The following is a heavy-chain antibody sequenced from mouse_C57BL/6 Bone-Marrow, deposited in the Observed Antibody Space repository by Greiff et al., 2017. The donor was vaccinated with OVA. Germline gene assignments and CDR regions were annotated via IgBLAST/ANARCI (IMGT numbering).Heavy chain of an antibody. J-gene: IGHJ4*01. CDR1: GFSLTSYG. D-gene: IGHD4-1*01. CDR3: AKNVRNWDYAMDY. CDR2: IWSGGST. Sequence: VKLVESGPGLVQPSQSLSITCTVSGFSLTSYGVHWVRQPPGKGLEWLGVIWSGGSTDYNAAFISRLSISKDNSKSQVFFKMNSLQADDTAIYYCAKNVRNWDYAMDYWGQGTSVTVSS. V-gene: IGHV2-4*01.